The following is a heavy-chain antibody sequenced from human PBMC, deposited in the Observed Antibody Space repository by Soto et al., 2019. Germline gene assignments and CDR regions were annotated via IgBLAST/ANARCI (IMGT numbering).Heavy chain of an antibody. Sequence: GGSLRLSCAASGFTFSSYSMNWVRQAPGKGLEWVSSISSSSSYIYYADSVKGRFTISRDNAKNSLYLQMNSLRAEDTAVYYCARDYPDFGSWLDYWGQGTLVTVSS. CDR2: ISSSSSYI. J-gene: IGHJ4*02. CDR1: GFTFSSYS. D-gene: IGHD6-13*01. CDR3: ARDYPDFGSWLDY. V-gene: IGHV3-21*01.